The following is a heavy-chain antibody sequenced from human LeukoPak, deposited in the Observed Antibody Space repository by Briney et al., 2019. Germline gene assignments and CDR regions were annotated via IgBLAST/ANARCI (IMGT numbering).Heavy chain of an antibody. V-gene: IGHV3-74*01. Sequence: GSLRLSCEASGFTLSRYWMHWVRQAPGKGLVWVSRINSDGSSKSYADSVKGRFTISRDNAKNTLYLQMNSLRAEDTAVYYCARGGFQTSGAFDIWGQGTMVTVSS. CDR3: ARGGFQTSGAFDI. CDR2: INSDGSSK. CDR1: GFTLSRYW. D-gene: IGHD2-15*01. J-gene: IGHJ3*02.